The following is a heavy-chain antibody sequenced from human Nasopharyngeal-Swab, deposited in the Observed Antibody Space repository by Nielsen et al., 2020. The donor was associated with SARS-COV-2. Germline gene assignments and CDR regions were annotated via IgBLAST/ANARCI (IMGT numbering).Heavy chain of an antibody. CDR2: IYYSGST. Sequence: SETLSLTCNVSGGSISSYYWSWIRQPPAKGLEWIGYIYYSGSTNYKPSLKSRVTISEDTSKNQFSLKLSSVTAADTAVYYCARDKSDGLPWYYFDYWGQGTLVTVSS. D-gene: IGHD3/OR15-3a*01. J-gene: IGHJ4*02. V-gene: IGHV4-59*01. CDR1: GGSISSYY. CDR3: ARDKSDGLPWYYFDY.